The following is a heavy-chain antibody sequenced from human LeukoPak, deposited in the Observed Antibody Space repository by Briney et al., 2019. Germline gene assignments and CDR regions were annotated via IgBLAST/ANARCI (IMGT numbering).Heavy chain of an antibody. V-gene: IGHV3-23*01. Sequence: PGGSLRLSCAASGFTFSSYGMSWVRQAPGKGLEWVSAISGSGGSTYYADSVKGLFTISRDNSKNTLYLQMNSLRAEDTAVYYCAKAWWEISDILTGYYHTDYWGQGTLVTVSS. CDR2: ISGSGGST. D-gene: IGHD3-9*01. CDR3: AKAWWEISDILTGYYHTDY. CDR1: GFTFSSYG. J-gene: IGHJ4*02.